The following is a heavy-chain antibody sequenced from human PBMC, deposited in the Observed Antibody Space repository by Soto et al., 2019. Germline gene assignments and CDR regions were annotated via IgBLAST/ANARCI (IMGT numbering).Heavy chain of an antibody. Sequence: GGSLRLSCSASGFTFSSYAVYWVRRSRGQGLEYVSPSSSNGGSTYYADSVKGKFTIYRDNSKTTLYLQMSSLRVEDTVIYYCARYLRQGWELKSSGGFDIWGPGTMVTVSS. CDR1: GFTFSSYA. CDR3: ARYLRQGWELKSSGGFDI. V-gene: IGHV3-64*04. D-gene: IGHD1-26*01. CDR2: SSSNGGST. J-gene: IGHJ3*02.